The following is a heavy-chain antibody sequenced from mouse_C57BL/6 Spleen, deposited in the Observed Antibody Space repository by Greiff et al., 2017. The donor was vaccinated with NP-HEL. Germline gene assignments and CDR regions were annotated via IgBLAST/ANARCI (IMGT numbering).Heavy chain of an antibody. J-gene: IGHJ2*01. D-gene: IGHD4-1*01. CDR2: ISSGGDYI. V-gene: IGHV5-9-1*02. Sequence: EVQGVESGEGLVKPGGSLKLSCAASGFTFSSYAMSWVRQTPEKRLEWVAYISSGGDYIYYADTVKGRFTISRDNARNTLYLQMSSLKSEDTAMYYCTRGGTNWDGYYFDYWGQGTTLTVSS. CDR1: GFTFSSYA. CDR3: TRGGTNWDGYYFDY.